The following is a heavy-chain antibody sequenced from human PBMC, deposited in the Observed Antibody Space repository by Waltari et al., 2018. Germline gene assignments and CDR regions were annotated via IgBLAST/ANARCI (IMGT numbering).Heavy chain of an antibody. CDR1: GGSFSGYY. J-gene: IGHJ4*02. Sequence: QVQLQQWGAGLLKPSETLSLTCAVYGGSFSGYYWSWILQPPGKGREWIGEINHSGSTNYNPSLKSRVTISVDTSKNQFSLKLSSVTAADTAVYYCARLIIAVAGPRVSSDYWGQGTLVTVSS. V-gene: IGHV4-34*01. CDR2: INHSGST. CDR3: ARLIIAVAGPRVSSDY. D-gene: IGHD6-19*01.